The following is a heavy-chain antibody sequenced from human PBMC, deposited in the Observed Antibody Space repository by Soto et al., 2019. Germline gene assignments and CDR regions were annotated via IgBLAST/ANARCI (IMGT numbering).Heavy chain of an antibody. J-gene: IGHJ4*02. D-gene: IGHD6-19*01. Sequence: QVQLQESGPGLVKPSETLSLNCTVSGGPISSYYWSWIRQSPGKGLEWIGYIYYSGSTNYNPSLKSRATXSXDXXQNQFSLELSSVTAADTAVYYCARGSSGWPPRLDYWGQGTLVTVSS. CDR1: GGPISSYY. CDR3: ARGSSGWPPRLDY. V-gene: IGHV4-59*01. CDR2: IYYSGST.